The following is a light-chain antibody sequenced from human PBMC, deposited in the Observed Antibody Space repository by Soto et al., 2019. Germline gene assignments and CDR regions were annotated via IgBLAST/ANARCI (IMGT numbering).Light chain of an antibody. J-gene: IGKJ4*02. CDR1: QSISSY. CDR3: QPSYSTPR. V-gene: IGKV1-39*01. Sequence: DIQMTQSSSSLSASVGDRVTITCRASQSISSYLNWYQQKPGKAPKPMIYAASSLQSGVPSRFSGSGSATDFTLTISILQPEEFATYYCQPSYSTPRFGGGTKVEIK. CDR2: AAS.